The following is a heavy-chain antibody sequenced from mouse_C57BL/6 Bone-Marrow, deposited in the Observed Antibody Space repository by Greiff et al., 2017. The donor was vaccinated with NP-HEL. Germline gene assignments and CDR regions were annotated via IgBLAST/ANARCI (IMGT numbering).Heavy chain of an antibody. V-gene: IGHV2-2*01. CDR3: ARSNVDGRFAY. J-gene: IGHJ3*01. CDR1: GFSLTSYG. Sequence: QVHVKQSGPGLVQPSQSLSITCTVSGFSLTSYGVHWVRQSPGKGLEWLGVIWSGGSTDYNAAFISRLSISKDNSKTQVFFKMNSLQADDTAIYYCARSNVDGRFAYWGQGTLVTVSA. CDR2: IWSGGST.